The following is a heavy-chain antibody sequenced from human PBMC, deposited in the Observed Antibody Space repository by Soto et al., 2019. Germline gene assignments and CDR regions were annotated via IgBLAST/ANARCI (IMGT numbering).Heavy chain of an antibody. J-gene: IGHJ4*02. Sequence: GGSLRLSCAASGFTFSSYAMSWVRQAPGKGLEWVSAISGSGGSTYYADSVKGRFTISRDNAKNSLYLQMNSLRAEDTAVYYCARDRDYFWRGYYTLWIYRGKGALVTVCS. V-gene: IGHV3-23*01. D-gene: IGHD3-3*01. CDR1: GFTFSSYA. CDR2: ISGSGGST. CDR3: ARDRDYFWRGYYTLWIY.